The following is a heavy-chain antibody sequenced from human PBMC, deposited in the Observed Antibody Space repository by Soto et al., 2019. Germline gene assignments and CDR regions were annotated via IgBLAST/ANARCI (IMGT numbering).Heavy chain of an antibody. D-gene: IGHD5-18*01. CDR1: GGSISSYY. Sequence: SETLSLTCTVSGGSISSYYWSWIRQPPGKGLEWIGYIYYSGSTNYNPSLKSRVTISVDTSKNQFSLKLSSVTAADTAVYYCAAVDTAMVTLGYWGQGTLVTVSS. CDR2: IYYSGST. V-gene: IGHV4-59*01. CDR3: AAVDTAMVTLGY. J-gene: IGHJ4*02.